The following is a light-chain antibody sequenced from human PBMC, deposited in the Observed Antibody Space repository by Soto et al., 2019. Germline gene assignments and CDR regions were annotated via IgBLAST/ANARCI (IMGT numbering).Light chain of an antibody. CDR3: MQDTHWPHT. CDR2: KIS. CDR1: QSLVYSDGNTY. V-gene: IGKV2-30*01. J-gene: IGKJ2*01. Sequence: DVVMTQSPLSLPVTLGQPASISCRSSQSLVYSDGNTYLSWFQQRPGQSPRRLIYKISNRDSGVPDRFSGSGSGTDFTLKISRVEAEDVGVYYCMQDTHWPHTFGQGTKLEIK.